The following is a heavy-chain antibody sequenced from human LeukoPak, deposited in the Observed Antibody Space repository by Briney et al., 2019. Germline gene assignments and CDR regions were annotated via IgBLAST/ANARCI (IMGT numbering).Heavy chain of an antibody. CDR3: AKGRGNSGWPFDP. J-gene: IGHJ5*02. CDR1: GFTFSSRDW. CDR2: IKQDGSEE. V-gene: IGHV3-7*03. Sequence: GGSLRLSCVASGFTFSSRDWMTWVPQAPGKGLEWVANIKQDGSEENYVDSVKGRFTISRDNAKNSVDLQMSSLRDEDTAVYYCAKGRGNSGWPFDPWGQGTLVTVSS. D-gene: IGHD6-19*01.